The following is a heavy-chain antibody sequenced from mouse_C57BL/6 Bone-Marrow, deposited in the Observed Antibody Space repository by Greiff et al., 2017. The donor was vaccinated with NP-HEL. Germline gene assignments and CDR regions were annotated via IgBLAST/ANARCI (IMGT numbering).Heavy chain of an antibody. CDR2: ISGGGGNT. D-gene: IGHD2-5*01. CDR3: ARAYYSNYGFDY. CDR1: GFTFSSYT. J-gene: IGHJ2*01. V-gene: IGHV5-9*01. Sequence: EVQLVESGGGLVKPGGSLKLSCAASGFTFSSYTMTWVRQTPEKRLEWVATISGGGGNTYYPDSVKGRFTISRDNSKNTLYLQMSSLRSEDTALYYCARAYYSNYGFDYWGQGTTLTVSS.